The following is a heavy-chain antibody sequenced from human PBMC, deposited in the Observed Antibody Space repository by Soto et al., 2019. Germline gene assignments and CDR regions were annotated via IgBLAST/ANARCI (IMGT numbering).Heavy chain of an antibody. CDR1: GFTFGLYW. V-gene: IGHV3-7*01. CDR3: ARMGLWGKFTDL. D-gene: IGHD7-27*01. J-gene: IGHJ4*02. Sequence: GRCMRLASALSGFTFGLYWMGWVRQAPGKGLEWVANLKRDGSEKYFLESVKGRFTMSRDNAKNSFYLHMNNLRAEDTAVYFCARMGLWGKFTDLWGQGTSVTVSS. CDR2: LKRDGSEK.